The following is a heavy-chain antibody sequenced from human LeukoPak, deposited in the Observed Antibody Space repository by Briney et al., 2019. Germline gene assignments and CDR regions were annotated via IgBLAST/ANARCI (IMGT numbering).Heavy chain of an antibody. Sequence: PGGSLRLSCAASGFTFSDYYMSWIRQAPGKGLEWVSYISGSSSNTKYAGSVKGRFTISRDNAKNSLYLQMNYLRAEDTAVYYCARDSAHIVVVPAVIPPSLDNWFDPWGQGTLVTVSS. CDR1: GFTFSDYY. V-gene: IGHV3-11*05. CDR3: ARDSAHIVVVPAVIPPSLDNWFDP. J-gene: IGHJ5*02. D-gene: IGHD2-2*01. CDR2: ISGSSSNT.